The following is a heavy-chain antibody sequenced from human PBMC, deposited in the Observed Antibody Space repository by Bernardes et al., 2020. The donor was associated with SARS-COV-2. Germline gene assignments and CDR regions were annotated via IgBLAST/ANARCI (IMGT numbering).Heavy chain of an antibody. Sequence: GGSLRLSRAASGFTFSSYSMNWVRQAPGKGLEWVSSITITNNYIYYADSVKGRFAVSRDNAKDSVYLQMNSLRAEDTAVYYCARDGGYCSNGVCYYYGMDVWGRGTTVTVSS. CDR3: ARDGGYCSNGVCYYYGMDV. D-gene: IGHD2-8*01. CDR1: GFTFSSYS. J-gene: IGHJ6*02. V-gene: IGHV3-21*01. CDR2: ITITNNYI.